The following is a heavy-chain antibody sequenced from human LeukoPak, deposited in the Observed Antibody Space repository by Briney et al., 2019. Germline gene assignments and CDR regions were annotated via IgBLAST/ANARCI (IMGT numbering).Heavy chain of an antibody. CDR3: ARSHPWFDP. Sequence: SETLSLTCAVYGGSFSGYYWSWIRQPPGRGLEWIGEINHSGSTNYNPSLKSRVTISVDTSKNQFSLKLSSVTAADTAVYYCARSHPWFDPWGQGTLVTVSS. CDR1: GGSFSGYY. V-gene: IGHV4-34*01. J-gene: IGHJ5*02. CDR2: INHSGST.